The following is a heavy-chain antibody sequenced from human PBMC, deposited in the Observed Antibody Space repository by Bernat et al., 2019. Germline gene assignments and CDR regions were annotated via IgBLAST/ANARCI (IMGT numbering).Heavy chain of an antibody. D-gene: IGHD2-8*02. J-gene: IGHJ4*02. Sequence: EVQLLESGGGLVQPGGSLRLSCAASGFTFSSYAMSWVRQAPGKGLEWVSGISDSGGSTYYADSVKGRFTISRDNSKNTLYLQMNSLRAEDTAVYYCAGDCSGGVCPSGGLVDYWGQGTLVTVSS. CDR3: AGDCSGGVCPSGGLVDY. CDR2: ISDSGGST. V-gene: IGHV3-23*01. CDR1: GFTFSSYA.